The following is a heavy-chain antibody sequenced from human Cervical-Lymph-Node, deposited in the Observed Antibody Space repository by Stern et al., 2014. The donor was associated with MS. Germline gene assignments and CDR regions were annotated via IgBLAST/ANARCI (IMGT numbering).Heavy chain of an antibody. D-gene: IGHD4/OR15-4a*01. CDR1: GYTFIDYY. CDR2: INLSDGAT. J-gene: IGHJ3*01. Sequence: QVQLVESGAEVKKPGASVTVSCRTSGYTFIDYYIHWVRQAPGQGLEWMGIINLSDGATTYVEKFQGRVTMTRDTSTNTAYMQLGSLTSEDTAVFFCAREGADNDAFDVWGQGTMVTVSS. V-gene: IGHV1-46*03. CDR3: AREGADNDAFDV.